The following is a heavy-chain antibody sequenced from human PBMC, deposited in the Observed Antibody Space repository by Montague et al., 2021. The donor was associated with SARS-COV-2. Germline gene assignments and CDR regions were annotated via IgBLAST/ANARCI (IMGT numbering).Heavy chain of an antibody. V-gene: IGHV3-21*01. D-gene: IGHD3-10*01. CDR3: ARDITMVRGVIYFDY. J-gene: IGHJ4*02. CDR2: ISSSSSYI. CDR1: GFTFSSYS. Sequence: SLRLSCAASGFTFSSYSMNWVRQAPGKGLEWVSSISSSSSYIYYADSVKGRFTISRDNAKNSLYLQMNSLRDEDTAVYYCARDITMVRGVIYFDYWGQGTLVTVSS.